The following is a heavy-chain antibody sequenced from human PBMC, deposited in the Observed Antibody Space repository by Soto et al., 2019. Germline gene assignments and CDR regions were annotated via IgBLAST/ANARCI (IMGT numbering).Heavy chain of an antibody. CDR2: ISGSGGST. CDR3: AKVPYDYGARYYFDY. V-gene: IGHV3-23*04. Sequence: EVQVVETGGGLIQPGGSLRLSCAVSGFTVSSNYMSWVRQPPGKGPEWVSAISGSGGSTYYADSVKGRFTISRDNSKNTLYLQMNSLRAEDTAVYYCAKVPYDYGARYYFDYWGQGTLVTVSS. D-gene: IGHD4-17*01. CDR1: GFTVSSNY. J-gene: IGHJ4*02.